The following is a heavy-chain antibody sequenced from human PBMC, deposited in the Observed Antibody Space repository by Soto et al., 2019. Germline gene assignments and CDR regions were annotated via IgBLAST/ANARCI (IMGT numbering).Heavy chain of an antibody. CDR3: AKDRAAVVVPAARGDYFDY. V-gene: IGHV3-30*18. CDR1: GFIFSSYG. J-gene: IGHJ4*02. Sequence: ESGGGVVQPGRSLRLSCAASGFIFSSYGMHWVRQAPGKGLEWVAVISYDGSNKYYADSVKGRFTISRDNSKNTLYLQMNSLRAEDTAVYYCAKDRAAVVVPAARGDYFDYWGQGTLVTVSS. CDR2: ISYDGSNK. D-gene: IGHD2-2*01.